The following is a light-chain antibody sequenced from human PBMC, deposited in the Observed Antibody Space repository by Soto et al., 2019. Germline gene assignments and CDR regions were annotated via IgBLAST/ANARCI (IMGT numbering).Light chain of an antibody. CDR2: AAS. Sequence: EVVLTQSPGTLSLSPGERATLSCRAIQSVTSSYLAWYQQKPGQAPRLLIYAASSRATGIPDRFSGSGSGTEFTLTISNLEPEDFAVYYCQQHSHWPPWTFGQGTKGDI. V-gene: IGKV3D-20*02. CDR1: QSVTSSY. J-gene: IGKJ1*01. CDR3: QQHSHWPPWT.